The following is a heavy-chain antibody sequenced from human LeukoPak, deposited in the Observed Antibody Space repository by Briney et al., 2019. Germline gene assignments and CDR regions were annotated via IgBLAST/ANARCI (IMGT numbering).Heavy chain of an antibody. V-gene: IGHV4-34*01. J-gene: IGHJ5*02. Sequence: TSETLSLTCAVYGGSFSGYYWSWIRQPPGKGLEWIGEINHSGSTNYNPSLKSRVTISVDTSKNQFSLKLSSVTAADTAVYYCARHRRDYYGSGSYLSWFDPWGQGTLVTVSS. D-gene: IGHD3-10*01. CDR1: GGSFSGYY. CDR2: INHSGST. CDR3: ARHRRDYYGSGSYLSWFDP.